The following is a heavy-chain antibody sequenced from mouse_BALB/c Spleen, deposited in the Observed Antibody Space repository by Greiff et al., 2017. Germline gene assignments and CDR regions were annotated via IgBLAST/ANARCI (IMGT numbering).Heavy chain of an antibody. CDR1: GYTFTSYT. D-gene: IGHD2-2*01. Sequence: QVQLQQSGAELARPGASVKMSCKASGYTFTSYTMHWVKQRPGQGLEWIGYINPSSGYTNYNQKFKDKATLTADKSSSTAYMQLSSLTSEDSAVYYCARSDGYERYYYAMDYWGQGTSVTVSS. V-gene: IGHV1-4*01. CDR2: INPSSGYT. CDR3: ARSDGYERYYYAMDY. J-gene: IGHJ4*01.